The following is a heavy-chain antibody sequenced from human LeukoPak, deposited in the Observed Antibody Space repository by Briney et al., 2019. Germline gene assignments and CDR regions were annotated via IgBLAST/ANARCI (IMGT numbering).Heavy chain of an antibody. CDR1: GFTFSSYA. CDR3: VKEWKSSSSWYQYYFDS. V-gene: IGHV3-23*01. CDR2: ISGSGGST. Sequence: GGSLRLSCAASGFTFSSYAMSWVRQAPGKGLEWVSAISGSGGSTYYADSVKGRFTISRDNSKNTLYLQMDSLRAEDTAIYYCVKEWKSSSSWYQYYFDSWGQGTLVTVSS. D-gene: IGHD6-13*01. J-gene: IGHJ4*02.